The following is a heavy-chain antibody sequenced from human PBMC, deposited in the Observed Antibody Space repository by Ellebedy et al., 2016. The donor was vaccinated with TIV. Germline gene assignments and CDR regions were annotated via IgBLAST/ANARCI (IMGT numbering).Heavy chain of an antibody. D-gene: IGHD3-10*01. J-gene: IGHJ6*02. CDR1: GFTFSSYA. V-gene: IGHV3-23*01. CDR3: AKEPTFRGVIGYGMDV. CDR2: ISGSGGST. Sequence: GESLKISCAASGFTFSSYAMSWVRQAPGKGLEWVSAISGSGGSTYYADSVKGRFTISRDNSKNSLYLQMNSLRTEDTALYYCAKEPTFRGVIGYGMDVWGQGTTVTVSS.